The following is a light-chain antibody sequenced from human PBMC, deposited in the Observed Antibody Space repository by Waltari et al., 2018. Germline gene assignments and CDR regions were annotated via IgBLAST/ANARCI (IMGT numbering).Light chain of an antibody. J-gene: IGLJ3*02. Sequence: QAVVTQPSSLSASPGASASLTCTLRSGVNVVSYNIYWYQQKPGSPPQFLLRYKSVSDKQLGSGVPGRFSGSKDASANVGILLISGLQSEDEADYYCMIWHRGVWVSGGGTQLTVL. CDR2: YKSVSDK. CDR3: MIWHRGVWV. CDR1: SGVNVVSYN. V-gene: IGLV5-45*03.